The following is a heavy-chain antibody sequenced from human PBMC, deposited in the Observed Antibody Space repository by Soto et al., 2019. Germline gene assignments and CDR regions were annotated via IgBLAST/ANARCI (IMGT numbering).Heavy chain of an antibody. CDR3: ARASSGYGYYFDS. Sequence: SETLSLTCTVSGGSISSYYWSWIRQPPGKGLEWIGYIYYSGSTNYNPSLKSRVTISVDTSKNQFSLKLSSVTAADTAVYYCARASSGYGYYFDSWGQGALVTVSS. CDR1: GGSISSYY. V-gene: IGHV4-59*01. D-gene: IGHD3-22*01. J-gene: IGHJ4*02. CDR2: IYYSGST.